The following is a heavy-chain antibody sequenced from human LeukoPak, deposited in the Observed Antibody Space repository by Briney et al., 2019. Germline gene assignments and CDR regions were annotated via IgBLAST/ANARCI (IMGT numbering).Heavy chain of an antibody. V-gene: IGHV3-23*01. Sequence: GGSLRLSCAASGFTFSSYAMSWVRQAPGKGLECISGFSGSGGSTYYADSVKGRFTISRDNSKNTLYLQMNSLIPEDTAVYYCARAVPSRQAIDYWGQGTLVTVSS. CDR2: FSGSGGST. CDR1: GFTFSSYA. CDR3: ARAVPSRQAIDY. J-gene: IGHJ4*02.